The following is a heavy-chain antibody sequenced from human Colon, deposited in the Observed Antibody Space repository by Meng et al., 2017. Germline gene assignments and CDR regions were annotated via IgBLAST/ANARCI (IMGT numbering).Heavy chain of an antibody. CDR2: ISGHNDKP. V-gene: IGHV1-18*01. Sequence: ASVKVSCKASGYMFSSYGISWVRQAPGQGLEWMGWISGHNDKPNYVQKFQGRVTMTTDTSANTAYLELRSLRSDDTAMYYCARDIYGDYVFDYWGQGTLVTGAS. CDR1: GYMFSSYG. J-gene: IGHJ4*02. D-gene: IGHD4-17*01. CDR3: ARDIYGDYVFDY.